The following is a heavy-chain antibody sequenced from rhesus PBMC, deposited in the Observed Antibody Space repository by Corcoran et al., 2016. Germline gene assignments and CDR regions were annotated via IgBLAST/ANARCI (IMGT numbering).Heavy chain of an antibody. V-gene: IGHV3S11*01. Sequence: EVQLVESGGGLVQPGGSLRLACAASGFTCSNYWMSWVRQATGKGREWVGFIKNKADGGTAAYDESVKGRFTISRDDSKNTLYLQMNSLETEDTAVYYCTRSGVTRPHDYWGQGVLVSVSS. D-gene: IGHD3-22*01. CDR1: GFTCSNYW. CDR2: IKNKADGGTA. J-gene: IGHJ4*01. CDR3: TRSGVTRPHDY.